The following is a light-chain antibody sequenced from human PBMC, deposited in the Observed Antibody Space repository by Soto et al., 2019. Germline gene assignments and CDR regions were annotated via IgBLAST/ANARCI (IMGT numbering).Light chain of an antibody. CDR1: RSDVGGYNY. CDR2: EVS. Sequence: QSALTQPASVSGSPGQSITISCTGTRSDVGGYNYVSWYQQHPGEAPKLMIYEVSYRPSGVSHRFSGSKSGNTASLTISGLQAEDEADYYCSSYTSGSALAVFGGGTKLTVL. V-gene: IGLV2-14*01. CDR3: SSYTSGSALAV. J-gene: IGLJ2*01.